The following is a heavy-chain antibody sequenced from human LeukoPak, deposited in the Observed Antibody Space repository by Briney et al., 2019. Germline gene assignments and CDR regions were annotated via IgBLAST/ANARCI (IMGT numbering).Heavy chain of an antibody. D-gene: IGHD2-2*01. Sequence: SQTLSLTCTVSGGSISSGGYYWSWIRQHPGKGLEWIGYIYYSGSTYHNPSLKSRVTISVDTSKNQFSLKLSSVTAADTAVYYCARGDPGYCSSTSCYALYYFDYWGQGTLVTVSS. V-gene: IGHV4-31*03. CDR1: GGSISSGGYY. J-gene: IGHJ4*02. CDR2: IYYSGST. CDR3: ARGDPGYCSSTSCYALYYFDY.